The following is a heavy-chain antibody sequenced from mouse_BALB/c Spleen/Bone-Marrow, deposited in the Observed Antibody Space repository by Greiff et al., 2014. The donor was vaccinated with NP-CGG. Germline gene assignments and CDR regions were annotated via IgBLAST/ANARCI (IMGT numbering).Heavy chain of an antibody. CDR1: GFSLTTYG. Sequence: QVQLKESGPGLVAPSQSLSITCTVSGFSLTTYGVHWVRQPPGKGLEWLGVIWAGGSTDYTSALMSRLSISRDNSKSQVFLKMNSLQTDDTAMYYCARGVRHFDYWGQGTTLTVSS. CDR2: IWAGGST. V-gene: IGHV2-9*02. J-gene: IGHJ2*01. CDR3: ARGVRHFDY.